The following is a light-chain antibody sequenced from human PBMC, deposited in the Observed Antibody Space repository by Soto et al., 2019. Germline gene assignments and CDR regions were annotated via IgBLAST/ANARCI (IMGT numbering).Light chain of an antibody. CDR2: DVS. J-gene: IGLJ1*01. Sequence: QSALTQPRSVSGSPGQSVTISCTGTSSDVGGYNYVSWYQQHPGKAPKLMIYDVSKRPSGFPDRFSGSKSGNTASLTISGLQADDEADYYCRSYAVFLHVFGTGTKLTVL. CDR1: SSDVGGYNY. V-gene: IGLV2-11*01. CDR3: RSYAVFLHV.